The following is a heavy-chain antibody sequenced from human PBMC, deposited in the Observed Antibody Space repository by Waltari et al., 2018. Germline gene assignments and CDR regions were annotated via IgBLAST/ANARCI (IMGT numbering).Heavy chain of an antibody. CDR1: GGSISSSSYY. D-gene: IGHD3-10*01. J-gene: IGHJ6*03. V-gene: IGHV4-39*01. CDR3: ARHVGSYYYYMDV. CDR2: IYYSGGT. Sequence: QLQLQESGPGLVKPSETLSLTCTVSGGSISSSSYYWGWIRQPPGKGLEWIGSIYYSGGTYDNPSLKSRVTISVDTSKNQFSLKLSSVTAADTAVYYCARHVGSYYYYMDVWGKGTTVTVSS.